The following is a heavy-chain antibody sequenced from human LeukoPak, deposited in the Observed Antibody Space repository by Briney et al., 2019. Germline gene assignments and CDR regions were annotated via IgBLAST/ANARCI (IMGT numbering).Heavy chain of an antibody. J-gene: IGHJ5*02. CDR2: INPNSGGT. CDR1: GYSFTAYY. CDR3: AEGDYGSGNGLDP. Sequence: ASVKVSCKASGYSFTAYYMHWVRQAPGQGLEWMGWINPNSGGTNYAQKFQGRVTMTRDTSISTAYMELTRLRSDDTAVYYCAEGDYGSGNGLDPWGQGTLVTVSS. V-gene: IGHV1-2*02. D-gene: IGHD3-10*01.